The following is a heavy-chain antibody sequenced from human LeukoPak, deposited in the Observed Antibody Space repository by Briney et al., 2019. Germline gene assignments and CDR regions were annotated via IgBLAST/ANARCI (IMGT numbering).Heavy chain of an antibody. J-gene: IGHJ4*02. CDR2: INPNSGGT. CDR1: GYTFTGYY. V-gene: IGHV1-2*02. Sequence: ASVKVSCKASGYTFTGYYMHWVRQAPGQGPEWMGWINPNSGGTDYAQKFQGRVTMTRDTSISTAYMELSRLRSDDTAVYYCARGNYIPKGYCSGGSCYSGTYYFDYWGQGTLVTVSS. D-gene: IGHD2-15*01. CDR3: ARGNYIPKGYCSGGSCYSGTYYFDY.